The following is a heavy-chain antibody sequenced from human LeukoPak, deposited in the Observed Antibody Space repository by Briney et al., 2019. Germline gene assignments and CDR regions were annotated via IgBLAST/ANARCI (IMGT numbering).Heavy chain of an antibody. Sequence: GGSLRLSCAASGFTFSDYYMSWIRQAPGKGLEWVSYISSSGSTIYYADSVKGRFTISRDNAKNSLYLQMNSLRAEDTAVYYCAKDPNGDYIGTFDIWGQGTMVTVSS. CDR1: GFTFSDYY. D-gene: IGHD4-17*01. CDR3: AKDPNGDYIGTFDI. CDR2: ISSSGSTI. V-gene: IGHV3-11*01. J-gene: IGHJ3*02.